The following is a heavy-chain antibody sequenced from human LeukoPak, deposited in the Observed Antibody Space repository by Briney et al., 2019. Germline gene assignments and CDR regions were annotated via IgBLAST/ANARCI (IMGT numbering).Heavy chain of an antibody. J-gene: IGHJ3*02. V-gene: IGHV3-30*03. CDR3: AARDYGGNSGI. Sequence: GGSLRLSCAASGFTFSSYAMHWVRQAPGKGLEWVAVISYDGSNKYYADSVKGRFAISRDNSKNTLYLRMNSLRAEDTAVYYCAARDYGGNSGIWGQGTMVTVSS. CDR2: ISYDGSNK. CDR1: GFTFSSYA. D-gene: IGHD4-23*01.